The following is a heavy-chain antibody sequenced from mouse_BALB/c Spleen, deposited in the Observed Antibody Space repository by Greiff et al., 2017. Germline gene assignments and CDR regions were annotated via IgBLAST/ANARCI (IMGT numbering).Heavy chain of an antibody. CDR2: IDPSDNET. V-gene: IGHV1S127*01. Sequence: QVQLQQSGPQLVRPGASVKISCKASGYSFTSYWMHWVKQRPGQGLEWIGMIDPSDNETRLNQKFKDKATLTVDKSSSTAYMQLSSPTSEDSAVYYCARSGGNRSYWYFDVWGAGTTVTVSS. J-gene: IGHJ1*01. CDR1: GYSFTSYW. CDR3: ARSGGNRSYWYFDV. D-gene: IGHD1-1*02.